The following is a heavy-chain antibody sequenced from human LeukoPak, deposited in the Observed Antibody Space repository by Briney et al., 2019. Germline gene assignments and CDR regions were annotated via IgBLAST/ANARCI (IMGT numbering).Heavy chain of an antibody. CDR1: GFTFSSYA. J-gene: IGHJ6*04. CDR3: AKDGLVATIMPSKGSV. CDR2: ISGSGGST. Sequence: PGGSLRLSCAASGFTFSSYAMSWVRQAPGKGLEWVSAISGSGGSTYYADSVKGRFTISRDNSRNTLYLQMNSLRAEDTAVYYCAKDGLVATIMPSKGSVWGKGTTVTVSS. D-gene: IGHD5-12*01. V-gene: IGHV3-23*01.